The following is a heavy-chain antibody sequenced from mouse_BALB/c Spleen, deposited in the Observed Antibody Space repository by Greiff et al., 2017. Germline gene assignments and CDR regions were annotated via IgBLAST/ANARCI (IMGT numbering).Heavy chain of an antibody. J-gene: IGHJ2*01. V-gene: IGHV2-6-7*01. D-gene: IGHD1-1*01. CDR2: IWGDGST. CDR1: GFSLTGYG. CDR3: ARLYYGSSSDYFDY. Sequence: VKLEESGPGLVAPSQSLSITCTVSGFSLTGYGVTWVRQPPGKGLEWLGMIWGDGSTDYNSALKSRLSISKDNSKSQVFLKMNSLQTDDTARYYCARLYYGSSSDYFDYWGQGTTLTVSS.